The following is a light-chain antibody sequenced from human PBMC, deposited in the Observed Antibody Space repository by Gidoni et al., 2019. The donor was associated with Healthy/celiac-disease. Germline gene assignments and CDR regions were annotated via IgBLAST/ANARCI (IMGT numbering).Light chain of an antibody. CDR3: QQSYITPPWT. J-gene: IGKJ1*01. CDR1: QSIRSY. CDR2: AAS. V-gene: IGKV1-39*01. Sequence: DIQMTQSPSSLSASVGDRVTITCRASQSIRSYVNWYHQKPGKAPKLLIYAASSLQSGVPSRFSCSGSGTDFTLTISSLQPEDFATYYCQQSYITPPWTFGQGTKVEIK.